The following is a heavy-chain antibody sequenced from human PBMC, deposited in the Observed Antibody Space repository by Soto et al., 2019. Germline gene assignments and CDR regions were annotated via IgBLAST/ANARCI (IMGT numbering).Heavy chain of an antibody. CDR1: GGSISSGGYY. D-gene: IGHD3-22*01. V-gene: IGHV4-31*03. J-gene: IGHJ5*02. CDR3: ARTRYYDSKPTNWFDP. CDR2: IYYSGST. Sequence: SETLSLSCTVSGGSISSGGYYWSWVRQHPGKGLEWIGYIYYSGSTYYNPSLKSRVTISVDTSKNQFSLKLSSVTAADTAVHYCARTRYYDSKPTNWFDPWGQGTLVTVSS.